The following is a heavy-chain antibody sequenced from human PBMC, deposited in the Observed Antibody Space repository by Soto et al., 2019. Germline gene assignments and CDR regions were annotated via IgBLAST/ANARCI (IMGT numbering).Heavy chain of an antibody. Sequence: SVKVSCKASGGTFSSYAISCVRQAPGQGLEWMGGIIPIFGTANYAQKFQGRVTITADESTSTAYMELSSLRSEDTAVYYCARAEIVVVTAIPPFDPWGQGTLVTVSS. J-gene: IGHJ5*02. CDR3: ARAEIVVVTAIPPFDP. CDR2: IIPIFGTA. D-gene: IGHD2-21*02. V-gene: IGHV1-69*13. CDR1: GGTFSSYA.